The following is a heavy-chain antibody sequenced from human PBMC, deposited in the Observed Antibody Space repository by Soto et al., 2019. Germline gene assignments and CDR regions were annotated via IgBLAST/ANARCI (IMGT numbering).Heavy chain of an antibody. CDR3: ATRRGSGSDYYYNYGMGV. CDR2: IYPGDSEI. CDR1: GYSFSRYW. V-gene: IGHV5-51*01. J-gene: IGHJ6*02. D-gene: IGHD1-26*01. Sequence: GESLKISCKGSGYSFSRYWIGWVRQMPGKGLEWMGIIYPGDSEIRYSPSFQGQVTISADTSISTAYLQWSSLKASDTAIYYCATRRGSGSDYYYNYGMGVWGQGTTVTVSS.